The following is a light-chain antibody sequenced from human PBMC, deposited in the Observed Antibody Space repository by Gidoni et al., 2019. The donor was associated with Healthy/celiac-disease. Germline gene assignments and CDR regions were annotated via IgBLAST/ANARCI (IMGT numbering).Light chain of an antibody. CDR1: SGHSSYA. Sequence: QLVLTQSPSASASLGASVKLTCTLSSGHSSYAIAWHQQQPEKGPRYLMKLNSDGSHSMGAGIPDRFSGSSSGAERYLTISSLQSEDEADYYCQTWGTGIRVFGGGTKLTVL. CDR3: QTWGTGIRV. CDR2: LNSDGSH. V-gene: IGLV4-69*01. J-gene: IGLJ3*02.